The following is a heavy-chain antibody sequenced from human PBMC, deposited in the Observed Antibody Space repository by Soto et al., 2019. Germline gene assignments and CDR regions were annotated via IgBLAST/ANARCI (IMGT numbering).Heavy chain of an antibody. D-gene: IGHD3-3*01. J-gene: IGHJ3*02. CDR3: ARVFRITIFGVVTTKNDAFDI. CDR2: ISAYNGNT. Sequence: ASVKVSCKASGYTFTSYGISWVRQAPGQGLEWMGWISAYNGNTNYAQKLQGRVTMTTDTSTSTAYMELRSLRSDDTAVYYCARVFRITIFGVVTTKNDAFDIWGQGTMVTVSS. V-gene: IGHV1-18*04. CDR1: GYTFTSYG.